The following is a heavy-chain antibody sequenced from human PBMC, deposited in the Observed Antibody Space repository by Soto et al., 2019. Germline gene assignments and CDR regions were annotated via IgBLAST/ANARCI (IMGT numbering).Heavy chain of an antibody. V-gene: IGHV6-1*01. CDR1: GDSVSSNSAA. CDR3: ARDSSSGPHPLYYYYGMDV. D-gene: IGHD6-13*01. J-gene: IGHJ6*02. CDR2: TYYRSKWYN. Sequence: SQTLSLTCAISGDSVSSNSAAWNWIRQSPSRGLEWLGRTYYRSKWYNDYAVSVKSRITINPDTSKNQFSLQLNSVTPEDTAVYYCARDSSSGPHPLYYYYGMDVWGQETTVTVSS.